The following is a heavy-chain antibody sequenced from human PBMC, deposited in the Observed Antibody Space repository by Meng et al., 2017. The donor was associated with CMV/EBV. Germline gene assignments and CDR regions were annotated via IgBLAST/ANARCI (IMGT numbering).Heavy chain of an antibody. CDR2: INHRGST. J-gene: IGHJ4*02. D-gene: IGHD3-22*01. CDR3: ARGSTSVTMIVEAFTAASLAYDS. V-gene: IGHV4-34*01. Sequence: ESLKISCAVYGGSFSGYDWTWIRQSPGKGLEWIGEINHRGSTNYNPSLKSRLTISLDTSKNQSSLKLKSVTAADTAVYYCARGSTSVTMIVEAFTAASLAYDSWGQGTLVTVSS. CDR1: GGSFSGYD.